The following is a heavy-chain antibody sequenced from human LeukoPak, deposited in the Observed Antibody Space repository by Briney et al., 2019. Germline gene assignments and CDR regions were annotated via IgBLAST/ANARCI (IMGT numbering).Heavy chain of an antibody. J-gene: IGHJ6*02. Sequence: SETLSLTCTVSGGSITSYYWSWIRQPPGKGLEWIGYIYYSGSTNYNPSLKSRVTISVDTSKNQFSLKLSSVAAADTAVYYCARYTRGRNGMDVWGQGTTVTVSS. CDR2: IYYSGST. CDR3: ARYTRGRNGMDV. CDR1: GGSITSYY. D-gene: IGHD1-26*01. V-gene: IGHV4-59*08.